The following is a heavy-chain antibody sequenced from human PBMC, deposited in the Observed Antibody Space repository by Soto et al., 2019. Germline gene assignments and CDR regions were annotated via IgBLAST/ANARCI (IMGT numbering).Heavy chain of an antibody. CDR3: AKDPTIYYDSSGQRDAFDI. V-gene: IGHV3-23*01. Sequence: GGSLRLSCAASGFTFSSYAMSWVRQAPGKGLEWVSAISGSGGSTYYADSVKGRFTISRDNSKNTLYLQMNSLRAEDTAVYYCAKDPTIYYDSSGQRDAFDIWGQGTMVTVSS. J-gene: IGHJ3*02. CDR2: ISGSGGST. D-gene: IGHD3-22*01. CDR1: GFTFSSYA.